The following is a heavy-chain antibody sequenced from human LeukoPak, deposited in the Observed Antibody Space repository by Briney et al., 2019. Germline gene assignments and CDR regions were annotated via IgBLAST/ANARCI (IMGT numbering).Heavy chain of an antibody. J-gene: IGHJ4*02. CDR1: GGSMNTFY. CDR3: ARETLVGTTNYFDY. D-gene: IGHD1-14*01. CDR2: VYTSGFT. Sequence: SETLSLTCSVSGGSMNTFYWTWIRQPDGKGLEWIGRVYTSGFTKYNPSFRSRVSMSVDTSKKQLSLMLTSLTAADTAVYYCARETLVGTTNYFDYWGQGALVTVSS. V-gene: IGHV4-4*07.